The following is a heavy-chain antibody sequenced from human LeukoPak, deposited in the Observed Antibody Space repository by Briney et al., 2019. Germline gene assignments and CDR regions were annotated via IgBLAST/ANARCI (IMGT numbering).Heavy chain of an antibody. V-gene: IGHV5-51*01. D-gene: IGHD3-22*01. Sequence: GESLKISCKGSGYSFTSYWIGWVRQMPGKGLEWMGIIYPGDSDTRYSPSVQGQVTISADKSISTAYLQWSSLKASDTAMYYCARRDYYDSSGPTGLDYWGQGTLVTVSS. CDR3: ARRDYYDSSGPTGLDY. CDR2: IYPGDSDT. CDR1: GYSFTSYW. J-gene: IGHJ4*02.